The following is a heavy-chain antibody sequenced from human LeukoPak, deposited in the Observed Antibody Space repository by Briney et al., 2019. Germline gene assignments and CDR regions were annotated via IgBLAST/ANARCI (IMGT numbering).Heavy chain of an antibody. CDR3: ARTYGSGSYFFNDY. Sequence: PSQTLSLTCTVSGGSISSGGYYWSWIRQHPGKGLEWIGYIHYSGSTYYSPSLKSRVTISVDTSKNQFSLKLSSVTAADTAVYYCARTYGSGSYFFNDYWGQGTLVTVSS. V-gene: IGHV4-31*02. J-gene: IGHJ4*02. D-gene: IGHD3-10*01. CDR2: IHYSGST. CDR1: GGSISSGGYY.